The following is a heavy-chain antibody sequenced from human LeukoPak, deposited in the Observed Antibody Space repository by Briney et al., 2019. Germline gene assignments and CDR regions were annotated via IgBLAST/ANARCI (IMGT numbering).Heavy chain of an antibody. D-gene: IGHD2-15*01. Sequence: SETQSLTCTVSGGSISGYYWSWIRQPPGQGLEWIGFIYYRGTSKYNPSLMSRVTMSVDTSKNQVSLKLSSVTAADTAVYYCARHYCSGGNCYYFDHWGQGTLVTASS. CDR2: IYYRGTS. V-gene: IGHV4-59*08. J-gene: IGHJ4*02. CDR3: ARHYCSGGNCYYFDH. CDR1: GGSISGYY.